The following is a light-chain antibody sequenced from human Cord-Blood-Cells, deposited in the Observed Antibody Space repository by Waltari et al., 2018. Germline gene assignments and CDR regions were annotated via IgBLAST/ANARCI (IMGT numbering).Light chain of an antibody. Sequence: QSVLTQPPSASGTPGQRVTISCSGSSSNIGGNTVNWYQQRPGTAPKLLVYMNNQRPSGVPDRFSGSKSGTSASLALSGLQSEDEADYYCAAWDDSLNGWVFGGGTKLTVL. CDR2: MNN. V-gene: IGLV1-44*01. J-gene: IGLJ3*02. CDR1: SSNIGGNT. CDR3: AAWDDSLNGWV.